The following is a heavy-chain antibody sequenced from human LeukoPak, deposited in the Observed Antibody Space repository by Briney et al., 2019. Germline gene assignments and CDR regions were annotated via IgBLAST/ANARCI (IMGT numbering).Heavy chain of an antibody. CDR1: GYTFSGHY. V-gene: IGHV1-2*06. D-gene: IGHD5-18*01. Sequence: ASVKVSCKASGYTFSGHYLHWVRQAPGQGLEWMGRINPNTGVTQYTENFQGRVTMTGDTSISTAYMELNGLRSDDTAIYYCARTWIQLFTPGFDLWGQGTLVTVSS. J-gene: IGHJ4*02. CDR3: ARTWIQLFTPGFDL. CDR2: INPNTGVT.